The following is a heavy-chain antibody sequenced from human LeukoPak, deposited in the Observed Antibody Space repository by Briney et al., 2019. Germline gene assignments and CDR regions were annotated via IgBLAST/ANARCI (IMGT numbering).Heavy chain of an antibody. CDR2: MNPNTSGT. Sequence: ASVKLSFKSSVYTFTSYYMHWVRQAPGQGLEWMGWMNPNTSGTNYAHKFQGRVTITRDTSISTAYLGMSRLRSEDTAVYYCARGDIVVVVARYTDYWGQGTLVTVSS. CDR1: VYTFTSYY. D-gene: IGHD2-15*01. J-gene: IGHJ4*02. CDR3: ARGDIVVVVARYTDY. V-gene: IGHV1-2*02.